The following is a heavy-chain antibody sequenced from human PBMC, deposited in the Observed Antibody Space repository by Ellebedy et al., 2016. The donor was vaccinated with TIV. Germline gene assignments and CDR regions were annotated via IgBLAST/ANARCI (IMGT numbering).Heavy chain of an antibody. CDR1: GGSISSSSYY. CDR2: IYYSGST. CDR3: ARGRRGWFDH. V-gene: IGHV4-39*07. Sequence: SETLSLXXTVSGGSISSSSYYWGWIRQPPGKGLEWIGSIYYSGSTYYNPSLKSRVTISVDTSKNQFSLKLSSVTAADTAVYYCARGRRGWFDHWGQGTVVTVSS. D-gene: IGHD1-14*01. J-gene: IGHJ5*02.